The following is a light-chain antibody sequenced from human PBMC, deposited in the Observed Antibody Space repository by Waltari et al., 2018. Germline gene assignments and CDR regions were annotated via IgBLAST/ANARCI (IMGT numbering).Light chain of an antibody. CDR1: SSNIGSNY. CDR3: AAWDDSLSGLV. Sequence: QSVLTQPPSASGTPGQTVTISCTGSSSNIGSNYVFWYQQLPGTAPKLLIFKNNQRPSGVPDRFSDSKSGTSASLAINGLRSEEEADYYCAAWDDSLSGLVLGGGTKVTVL. CDR2: KNN. J-gene: IGLJ3*02. V-gene: IGLV1-47*01.